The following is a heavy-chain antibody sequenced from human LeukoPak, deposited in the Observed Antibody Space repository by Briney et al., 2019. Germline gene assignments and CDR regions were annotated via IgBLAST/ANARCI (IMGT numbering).Heavy chain of an antibody. CDR1: GGSISSGSYY. Sequence: SQTLSLTCTVSGGSISSGSYYWSWIRQPAGKGLEWIGRIYTSGSTNYNPSLKSRVTISVDTSKNRFSLKLSSVTAADTAVYYCARQLGYCSSTSCYHMDVWGKGTTVTVSS. J-gene: IGHJ6*03. CDR2: IYTSGST. D-gene: IGHD2-2*01. V-gene: IGHV4-61*02. CDR3: ARQLGYCSSTSCYHMDV.